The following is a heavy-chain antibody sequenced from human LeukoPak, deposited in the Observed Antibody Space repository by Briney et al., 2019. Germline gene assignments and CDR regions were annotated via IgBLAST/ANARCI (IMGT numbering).Heavy chain of an antibody. J-gene: IGHJ4*02. Sequence: TSETLSLTCTVSGASISSSSYYWGWIRQPPGKGLELIGTTYYSGTTYYNPSLKSRVTISSDTSKNQFSLELSSLTAADTAVYYCASLWVNSGYYYAYFDHWGQGTLVTVSS. CDR1: GASISSSSYY. V-gene: IGHV4-39*01. CDR2: TYYSGTT. D-gene: IGHD3-22*01. CDR3: ASLWVNSGYYYAYFDH.